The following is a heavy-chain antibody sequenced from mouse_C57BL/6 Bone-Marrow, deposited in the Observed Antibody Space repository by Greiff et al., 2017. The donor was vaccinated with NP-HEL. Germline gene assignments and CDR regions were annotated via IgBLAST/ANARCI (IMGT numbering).Heavy chain of an antibody. CDR2: IDPSDSYT. CDR1: GYTFTSYW. J-gene: IGHJ1*03. V-gene: IGHV1-69*01. CDR3: ARGYWYFDV. Sequence: QVQLQQPGAELVMPGASVKLSCKASGYTFTSYWMHWVKQRPGQGLEWIGEIDPSDSYTNYNQKFQGKSTLTVDKSSSTAYMQLSSLTSEDSAVYYCARGYWYFDVWGTGTTVTVSS.